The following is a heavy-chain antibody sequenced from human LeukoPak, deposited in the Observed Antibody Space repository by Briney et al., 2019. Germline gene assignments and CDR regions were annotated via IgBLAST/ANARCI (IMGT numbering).Heavy chain of an antibody. CDR3: ASPKLAYCGGDCYSGAFDI. D-gene: IGHD2-21*01. CDR1: GGSISSYY. CDR2: IYYSGST. Sequence: PSETLSLTCTVSGGSISSYYWSWIRQPPGKGLEWIGYIYYSGSTNYNPSLKSRVTISVDTSKNQFSLKLSSVTAADTAVYYCASPKLAYCGGDCYSGAFDIWGQGTMVTVSS. V-gene: IGHV4-59*08. J-gene: IGHJ3*02.